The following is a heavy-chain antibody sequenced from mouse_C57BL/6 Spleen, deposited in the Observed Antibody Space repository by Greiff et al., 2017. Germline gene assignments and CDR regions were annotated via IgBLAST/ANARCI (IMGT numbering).Heavy chain of an antibody. D-gene: IGHD1-1*01. CDR1: GYTFTSYW. CDR2: IDPSDSYT. CDR3: ARRPGGYGSSHWYFDV. Sequence: QVQLQQPGAELVRPGTSVKLSCKASGYTFTSYWMHWVKQRPGQGLEWIGVIDPSDSYTNYNQKFKGKATLTVDTSSSTAYMQLSSLTSEDSAVYYCARRPGGYGSSHWYFDVWGTGTTVTVSS. J-gene: IGHJ1*03. V-gene: IGHV1-59*01.